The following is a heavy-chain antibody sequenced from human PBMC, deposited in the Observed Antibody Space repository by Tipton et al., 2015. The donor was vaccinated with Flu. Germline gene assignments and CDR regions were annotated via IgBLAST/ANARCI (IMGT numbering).Heavy chain of an antibody. CDR1: GGSISSYF. V-gene: IGHV4-4*07. CDR3: ARENSNDSTGKRDFDY. CDR2: IYTSGST. J-gene: IGHJ4*02. D-gene: IGHD2/OR15-2a*01. Sequence: GLVKPSETLSLTCTVSGGSISSYFWSWIRQPAGKGLEWIGRIYTSGSTNYSPSLKSRLTLSVDTSKNQFFLKLTSVTAADTAVYYCARENSNDSTGKRDFDYWGQGTLVTVSS.